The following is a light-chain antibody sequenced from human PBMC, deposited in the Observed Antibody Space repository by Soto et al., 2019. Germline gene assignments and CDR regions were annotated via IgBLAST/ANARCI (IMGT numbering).Light chain of an antibody. J-gene: IGKJ2*01. CDR1: QSLSSSY. CDR3: QQQGT. CDR2: AAS. Sequence: EIVLTQFPGTLSLSPGERATLSCRPSQSLSSSYLVWYQQKPGQAPRLLIYAASRRATGIPDRFSGNGSATEYTLTISRLEPEDSAVYYCQQQGTFGQGTKLEIK. V-gene: IGKV3-20*01.